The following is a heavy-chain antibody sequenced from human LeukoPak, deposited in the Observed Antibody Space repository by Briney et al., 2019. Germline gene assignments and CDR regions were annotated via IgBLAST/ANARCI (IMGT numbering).Heavy chain of an antibody. CDR2: MYHSGST. J-gene: IGHJ5*02. CDR3: ARRVVVITESGVNWFDP. Sequence: SETLSLTCAVSGYSISSGYYWGWFRQPPGKGLEWIGCMYHSGSTYYNPSLKSRVTISVDTSKNQFSLKLSSVTAADTAVYYCARRVVVITESGVNWFDPWGQGTLVTVSS. V-gene: IGHV4-38-2*01. D-gene: IGHD3-22*01. CDR1: GYSISSGYY.